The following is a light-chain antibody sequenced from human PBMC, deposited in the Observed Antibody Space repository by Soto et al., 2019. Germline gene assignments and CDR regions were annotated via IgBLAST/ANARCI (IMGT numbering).Light chain of an antibody. J-gene: IGKJ1*01. CDR3: QQYGSSPWWT. Sequence: EILLTQSPGTLSLSPGERATLSCRASQSVSSSYLAWYQQKPGQAPRLLIYGASSRATGIPDRFSGSGSGTDFTLTISRLEPEDFAVYYCQQYGSSPWWTFGQGTKVDIK. CDR2: GAS. CDR1: QSVSSSY. V-gene: IGKV3-20*01.